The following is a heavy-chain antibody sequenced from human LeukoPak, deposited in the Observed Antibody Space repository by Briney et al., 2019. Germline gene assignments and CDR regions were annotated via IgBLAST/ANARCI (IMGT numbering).Heavy chain of an antibody. CDR3: ARGRYSSGWGFDY. D-gene: IGHD6-19*01. J-gene: IGHJ4*02. CDR1: GFTFSSYE. V-gene: IGHV3-48*03. Sequence: GGSLRLSCAASGFTFSSYEMSWVRQAPGKGLEWVTYISSSGSTIYYADSVKGRFTISRDNAKNSLYLQMNGLRAEDTAVYYCARGRYSSGWGFDYWGQGTLVTVSS. CDR2: ISSSGSTI.